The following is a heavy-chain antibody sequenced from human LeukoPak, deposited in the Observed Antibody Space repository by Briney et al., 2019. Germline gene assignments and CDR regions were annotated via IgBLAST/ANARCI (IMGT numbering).Heavy chain of an antibody. CDR3: ARILQGSGATFDI. V-gene: IGHV4-59*01. CDR2: IHSTGIT. CDR1: GGSMNNYY. Sequence: SETLSLTCIVSGGSMNNYYWSWIRQPPGKGLEWIAYIHSTGITNYNPFLKSRVTISLDTSESQFSLKLNSVTAADPAFYYCARILQGSGATFDIWGQGTMVTVSS. J-gene: IGHJ3*02. D-gene: IGHD6-25*01.